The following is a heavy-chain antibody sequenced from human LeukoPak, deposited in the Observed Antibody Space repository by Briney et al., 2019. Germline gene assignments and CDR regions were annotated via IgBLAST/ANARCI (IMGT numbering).Heavy chain of an antibody. V-gene: IGHV1-2*02. CDR2: INPNSGGT. J-gene: IGHJ4*02. CDR1: GYTFTGYY. CDR3: ARPYSSGWYYFYY. Sequence: GASVKVSCKASGYTFTGYYMHWVRQAPGQGLEWMGWINPNSGGTNYAQKFQGRVTMTRDTSISTAYMELSRLRSDDTAVYYCARPYSSGWYYFYYWGQGTLVTVSS. D-gene: IGHD6-19*01.